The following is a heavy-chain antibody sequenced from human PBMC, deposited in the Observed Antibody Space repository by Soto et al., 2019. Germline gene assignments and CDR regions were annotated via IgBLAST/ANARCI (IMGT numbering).Heavy chain of an antibody. Sequence: QVHLVQSGAEVKKPGSSVTVSCKASGGTFSSYAISWVRQAPGQGLEWMGGFIPIFGTTNYAQKFQGRVTITAEESTSTAYMELSSLRSEDTAVYYCTSDRGRRYHDGRGYYYSASWGQGTLVTVSS. CDR2: FIPIFGTT. CDR3: TSDRGRRYHDGRGYYYSAS. CDR1: GGTFSSYA. D-gene: IGHD3-22*01. V-gene: IGHV1-69*01. J-gene: IGHJ4*02.